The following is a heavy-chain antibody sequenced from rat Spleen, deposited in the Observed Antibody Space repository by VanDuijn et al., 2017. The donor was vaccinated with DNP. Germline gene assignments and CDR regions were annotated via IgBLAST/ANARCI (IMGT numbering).Heavy chain of an antibody. Sequence: EVQLVESGGGLVQPGRSLKLSCAASGFTFSDYNMAWVRQAPKKGLEWVATISYDGSSTYYRDSVKGRFTSSRDNAKSTLYLQMDSLRSEDTATYYCARQGHTGNWGQGVMVTVSS. CDR3: ARQGHTGN. CDR2: ISYDGSST. CDR1: GFTFSDYN. D-gene: IGHD4-1*01. V-gene: IGHV5-7*01. J-gene: IGHJ2*01.